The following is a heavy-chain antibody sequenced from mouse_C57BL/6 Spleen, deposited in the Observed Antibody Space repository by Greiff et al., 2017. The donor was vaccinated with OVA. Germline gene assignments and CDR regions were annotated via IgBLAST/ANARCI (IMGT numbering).Heavy chain of an antibody. D-gene: IGHD2-4*01. CDR2: IWSGGST. CDR3: ARNFLYDYDYEGFAY. Sequence: VKLVESGPGLVQPSQSLSITCTVSGFSLTSYGVHWVRQSPGKGLEWLGVIWSGGSTDYNAAFISRLSISKDNSKSQVFFKMNSLQADDTAIYYCARNFLYDYDYEGFAYWGQGTLVTVSA. J-gene: IGHJ3*01. V-gene: IGHV2-2*01. CDR1: GFSLTSYG.